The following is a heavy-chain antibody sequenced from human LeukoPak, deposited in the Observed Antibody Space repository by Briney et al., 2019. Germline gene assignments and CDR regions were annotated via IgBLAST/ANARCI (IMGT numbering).Heavy chain of an antibody. Sequence: PGGFLRLSCAASGFTFSSYAMSWVRQAPGKGLEWVSVISGSGDSTYYADSVKGRFTISRDNSKNTLYLQMNSLRAEDTAVYYCAKVSGWYFFDYWGQGTLVTVSS. CDR2: ISGSGDST. D-gene: IGHD6-19*01. J-gene: IGHJ4*02. CDR3: AKVSGWYFFDY. V-gene: IGHV3-23*01. CDR1: GFTFSSYA.